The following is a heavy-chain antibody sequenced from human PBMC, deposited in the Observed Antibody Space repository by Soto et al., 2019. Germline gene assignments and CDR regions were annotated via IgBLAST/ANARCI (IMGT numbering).Heavy chain of an antibody. V-gene: IGHV3-30*18. CDR3: AKPALVARGWFDP. J-gene: IGHJ5*02. CDR1: GFTFSSYG. D-gene: IGHD5-12*01. CDR2: ISYDGSNK. Sequence: GGSLRLSCAASGFTFSSYGMHWVRQAPGKGLEWVAVISYDGSNKYYADSVKGRFTISRDNSKNTLYLQMNSLRAEDTAVYYCAKPALVARGWFDPWGQGTLVTVSS.